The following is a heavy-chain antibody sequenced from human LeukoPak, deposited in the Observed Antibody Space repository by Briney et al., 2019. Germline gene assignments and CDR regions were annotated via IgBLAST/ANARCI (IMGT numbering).Heavy chain of an antibody. J-gene: IGHJ6*02. CDR3: AKGDLSYSYYYGMDV. CDR2: ISYDGSNT. D-gene: IGHD3-3*01. CDR1: GFTFSSYA. V-gene: IGHV3-30*18. Sequence: GGSLRLSCAASGFTFSSYAMSWVRQAPGKGLDWVAVISYDGSNTYYADSVKGRFTISRDNSQNTLYLQMNSLRAEDTAVYYCAKGDLSYSYYYGMDVWGQGTTVTVSS.